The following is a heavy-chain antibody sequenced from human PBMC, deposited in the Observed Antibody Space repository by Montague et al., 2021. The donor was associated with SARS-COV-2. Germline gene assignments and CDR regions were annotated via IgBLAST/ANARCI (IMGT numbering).Heavy chain of an antibody. V-gene: IGHV4-4*02. CDR3: ARSMFWSFDS. CDR1: GDTIHSGHW. D-gene: IGHD2-21*01. J-gene: IGHJ5*01. Sequence: SETLSLTCRVSGDTIHSGHWWTWVRQPPGEGLEWIGEISRSGPTNYSPSLKSRVTMLLDNSKDEFSLNLKSVTAADTAVSYCARSMFWSFDSWGQGILVTVSS. CDR2: ISRSGPT.